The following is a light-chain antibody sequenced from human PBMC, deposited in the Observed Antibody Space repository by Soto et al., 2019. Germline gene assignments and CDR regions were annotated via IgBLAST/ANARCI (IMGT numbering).Light chain of an antibody. J-gene: IGLJ3*02. Sequence: QSALTQPPSVSGAPGQRVTISCTGSSSNIGAGYDVHWYQHLPGTAPKLLIYGDTNRPSGVPDRFSGSKSGTSASLAITGLQAEDEADYYCQSYDNSLGGFVMFGGGTKLTVL. CDR2: GDT. CDR1: SSNIGAGYD. CDR3: QSYDNSLGGFVM. V-gene: IGLV1-40*01.